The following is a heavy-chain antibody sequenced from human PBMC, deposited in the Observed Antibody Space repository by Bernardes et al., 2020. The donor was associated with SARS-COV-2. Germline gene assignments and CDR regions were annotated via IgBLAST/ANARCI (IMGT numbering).Heavy chain of an antibody. Sequence: SETLSLTCTVSGGSISSGDYYWSWIRQPPGKGLEWIGYIYYSGSTYYNPSLKSRVTISVDTSKNQFSLKLSSVTAADTAVYYCASSRTWVAAAGSYYFDYWGQGTLVTVSS. CDR2: IYYSGST. V-gene: IGHV4-30-4*01. CDR1: GGSISSGDYY. J-gene: IGHJ4*02. D-gene: IGHD6-13*01. CDR3: ASSRTWVAAAGSYYFDY.